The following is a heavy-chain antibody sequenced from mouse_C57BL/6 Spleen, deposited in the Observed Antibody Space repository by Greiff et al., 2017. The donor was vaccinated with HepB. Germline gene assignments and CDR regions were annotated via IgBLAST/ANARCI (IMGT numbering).Heavy chain of an antibody. CDR2: SDPNSGGT. V-gene: IGHV1-72*01. CDR1: GYTFTSYW. Sequence: QVQLKQPGAELVKPGASVKLSCKASGYTFTSYWMHWGKQRPGRGLVWIGRSDPNSGGTKYNAKFKSKATLTVDKPSSPAYMQLSSLTSEDTAVYDCARVYYEFSMDDWGQGTSVTVSS. J-gene: IGHJ4*01. D-gene: IGHD2-4*01. CDR3: ARVYYEFSMDD.